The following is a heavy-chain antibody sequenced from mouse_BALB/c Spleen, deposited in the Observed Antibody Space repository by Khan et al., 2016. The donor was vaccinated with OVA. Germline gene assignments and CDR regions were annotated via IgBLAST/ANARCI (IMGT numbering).Heavy chain of an antibody. CDR3: ARRYYYGQWYFDV. V-gene: IGHV3-2*02. D-gene: IGHD1-1*01. CDR2: ISYSGST. J-gene: IGHJ1*01. Sequence: EVQLQVSGPGLVKPSQSLSLTCTVTGYSITSDYAWNWIRQFPGNKLEWMAYISYSGSTSSNPSLKSRISFTRDTSKNPFFLQLNSVTTEDTATYYCARRYYYGQWYFDVWGAGTTVTVSS. CDR1: GYSITSDYA.